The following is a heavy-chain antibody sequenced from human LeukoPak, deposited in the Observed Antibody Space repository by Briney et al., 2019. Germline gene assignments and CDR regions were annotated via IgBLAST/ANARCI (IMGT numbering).Heavy chain of an antibody. CDR1: GFTFSSYG. D-gene: IGHD2-15*01. Sequence: GGSLRLSCAASGFTFSSYGMHWVRQAPGKGLEWVAVISYDESTKYYADSVKGRYTISRDNSKNTLYLQMNSLTAEDTAVYYCVYCSGGNCFYTVRGWNYWGQGTLLTVSS. V-gene: IGHV3-30*03. J-gene: IGHJ4*01. CDR3: VYCSGGNCFYTVRGWNY. CDR2: ISYDESTK.